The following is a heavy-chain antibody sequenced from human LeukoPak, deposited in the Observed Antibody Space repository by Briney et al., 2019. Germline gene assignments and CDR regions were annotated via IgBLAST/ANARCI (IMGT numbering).Heavy chain of an antibody. CDR3: ARGYYDSSAYYSADY. CDR1: GYTFSGYY. Sequence: ASVKVSCKASGYTFSGYYMHWVRQAPGQGLEWMGWINPKSGGTNYAQKFQGRVTMTRDTSISTAYMELTRLRSDDTAVYYCARGYYDSSAYYSADYWGQGTLVTVSS. CDR2: INPKSGGT. D-gene: IGHD3-22*01. J-gene: IGHJ4*02. V-gene: IGHV1-2*02.